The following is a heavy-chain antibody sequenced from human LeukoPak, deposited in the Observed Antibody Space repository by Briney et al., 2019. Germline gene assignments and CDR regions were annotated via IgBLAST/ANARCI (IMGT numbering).Heavy chain of an antibody. CDR1: GFTFRSYA. CDR2: IWYDGSNK. D-gene: IGHD1-1*01. Sequence: GGSLRLSCAASGFTFRSYAMHWVRQAPGKGLEWVAAIWYDGSNKYYADSVKGRFTISRDNSKNTLYLQMNSLRAEDTAVYYCARDERLQLDYWGQGTLVTVSS. CDR3: ARDERLQLDY. V-gene: IGHV3-33*08. J-gene: IGHJ4*02.